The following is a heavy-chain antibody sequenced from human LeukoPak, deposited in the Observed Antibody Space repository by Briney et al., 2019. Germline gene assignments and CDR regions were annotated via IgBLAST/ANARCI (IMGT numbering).Heavy chain of an antibody. J-gene: IGHJ4*02. Sequence: SETLSLTCAVYGGSFSGYYWSWIRQPPGKGLEWIGEINHSGSTKYNPSLKSRVTISVDTSKNQFSLKLSSVTAADTAVYYCARVRDTAMAPPGYFDYWGQGTLVTVSS. CDR3: ARVRDTAMAPPGYFDY. CDR2: INHSGST. D-gene: IGHD5-18*01. V-gene: IGHV4-34*01. CDR1: GGSFSGYY.